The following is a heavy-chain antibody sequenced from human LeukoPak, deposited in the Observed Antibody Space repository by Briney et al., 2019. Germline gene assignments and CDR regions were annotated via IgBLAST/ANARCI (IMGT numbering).Heavy chain of an antibody. Sequence: LSLTCAVYGGSFSGYYWSWIRQAPGKGLEWVSYISSSGSTIYYADSVKGRFTISRDNAKNSLYLQMNSLRAEDTAVYYCAREYRSSHDYWGQGTLVTVSS. CDR3: AREYRSSHDY. CDR1: GGSFSGYY. J-gene: IGHJ4*02. CDR2: ISSSGSTI. D-gene: IGHD6-13*01. V-gene: IGHV3-11*01.